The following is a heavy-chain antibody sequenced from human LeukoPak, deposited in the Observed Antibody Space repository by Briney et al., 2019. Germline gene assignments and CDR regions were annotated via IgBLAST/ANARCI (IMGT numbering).Heavy chain of an antibody. D-gene: IGHD6-19*01. CDR2: ISYDGSNK. CDR3: ARDRAVAGIRDFDY. Sequence: GGSLRLSSAASGFTSSSYAMHWVRQAPGKGLEWVAVISYDGSNKYYADSVKGRFTISRDNSKNTLYLQMNSLRAEDTAVYYCARDRAVAGIRDFDYWGQGTLVTVSS. CDR1: GFTSSSYA. J-gene: IGHJ4*02. V-gene: IGHV3-30-3*01.